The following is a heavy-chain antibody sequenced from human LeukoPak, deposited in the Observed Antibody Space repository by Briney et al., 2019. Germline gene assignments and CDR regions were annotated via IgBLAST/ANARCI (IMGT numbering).Heavy chain of an antibody. J-gene: IGHJ4*02. CDR3: ARGGYSGYDYSLLPFDY. CDR2: IHYSGNT. Sequence: SETLSLTCTVSGGSTSSSNYYWGWIRQPPGKGLEWIGGIHYSGNTYYNPSLKSRVTISVDTSKNQFSLKLSSVTAADTAVYYCARGGYSGYDYSLLPFDYWGQGTLVTVSS. D-gene: IGHD5-12*01. V-gene: IGHV4-39*01. CDR1: GGSTSSSNYY.